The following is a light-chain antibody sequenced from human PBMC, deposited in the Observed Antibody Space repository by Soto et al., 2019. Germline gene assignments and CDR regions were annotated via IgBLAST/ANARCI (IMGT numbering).Light chain of an antibody. CDR3: QSYDSSLSAYV. Sequence: QSVLTQPPSVSGAPGQRVTISCTGSGSNIGAGYDLHWYQQLPGTAPKLLIYGNSNRPSGVPDRFSGSKSGTSASLAITGLQAEDEADYYCQSYDSSLSAYVFGTGTKLTV. CDR1: GSNIGAGYD. J-gene: IGLJ1*01. V-gene: IGLV1-40*01. CDR2: GNS.